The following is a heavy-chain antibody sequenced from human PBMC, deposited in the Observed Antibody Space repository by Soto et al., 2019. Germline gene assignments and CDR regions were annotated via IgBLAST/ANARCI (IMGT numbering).Heavy chain of an antibody. D-gene: IGHD4-4*01. CDR1: GGSISSYY. J-gene: IGHJ6*02. V-gene: IGHV4-59*01. CDR3: ARDPVRKGYRKYYYYGMDV. CDR2: IYYSGST. Sequence: PSETLSLTCTVSGGSISSYYWSWIRQPPGKGLEWIGYIYYSGSTNYNPSLKSRVTISVDTSKNQFSLKLSSVTAADTAVYYCARDPVRKGYRKYYYYGMDVWGQGTTVTVSS.